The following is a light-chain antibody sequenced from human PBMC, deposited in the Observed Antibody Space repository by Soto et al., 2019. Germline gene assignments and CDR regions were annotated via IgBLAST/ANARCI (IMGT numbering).Light chain of an antibody. CDR2: DVT. Sequence: QSVLTQPASVSGSPGQSITISCTGTSSDVGGYNYVSWYQQHPGKAPKLIIYDVTNRPSGLSYRFSASKSGSTASLTISGLQAEDEADYYCSSYSSSTTHVIFGGGTKLTVL. J-gene: IGLJ2*01. CDR1: SSDVGGYNY. CDR3: SSYSSSTTHVI. V-gene: IGLV2-14*01.